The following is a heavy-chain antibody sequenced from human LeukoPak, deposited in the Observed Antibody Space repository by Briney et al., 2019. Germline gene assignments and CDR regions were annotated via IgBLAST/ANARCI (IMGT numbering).Heavy chain of an antibody. D-gene: IGHD4-11*01. J-gene: IGHJ6*02. V-gene: IGHV4-59*01. CDR2: IWYSGDT. Sequence: SSETLSLTCTVSGRSISSSSWSWVRQDPGKRLEWIGFIWYSGDTDYNPSLRSRVTISVDTSKNQFSLKLNSVTAADTAVYYCARDDHSPHYHYAMGVWGQGITVTVSS. CDR1: GRSISSSS. CDR3: ARDDHSPHYHYAMGV.